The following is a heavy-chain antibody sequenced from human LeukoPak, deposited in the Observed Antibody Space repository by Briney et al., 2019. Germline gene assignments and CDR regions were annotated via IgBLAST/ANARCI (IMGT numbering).Heavy chain of an antibody. CDR1: RFTFSSYW. D-gene: IGHD2-15*01. Sequence: QPGGSLRLSCAASRFTFSSYWMSWVRQAPGKGLEWVANIKPDGSEKYYVDSVKGRFTISRDNVKNSLYLQMSSLRAEDTAVYYCVTDIVVVATEGAFDVWGQGTMVTVSS. V-gene: IGHV3-7*01. CDR2: IKPDGSEK. CDR3: VTDIVVVATEGAFDV. J-gene: IGHJ3*01.